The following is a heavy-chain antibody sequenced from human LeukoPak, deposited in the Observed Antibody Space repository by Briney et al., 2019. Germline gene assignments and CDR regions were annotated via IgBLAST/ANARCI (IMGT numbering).Heavy chain of an antibody. D-gene: IGHD2-21*01. CDR2: TWYDGRNN. CDR3: AREVAPLYFHYGMDV. CDR1: GFTFSNYA. J-gene: IGHJ6*01. V-gene: IGHV3-33*08. Sequence: PGRSLRLSCVASGFTFSNYAMHWVRQAPGKGLEWVAVTWYDGRNNYYAASVKGRFTISRDDSKTTVYLLMNSLRAEDTAVYYCAREVAPLYFHYGMDVWGEGTTVTVSS.